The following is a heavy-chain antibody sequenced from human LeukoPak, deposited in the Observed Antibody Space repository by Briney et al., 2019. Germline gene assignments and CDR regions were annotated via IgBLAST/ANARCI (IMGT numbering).Heavy chain of an antibody. Sequence: GGSLRLSCAASGFTFSSYAMSWVRQAPGKGLEWVSAISGSGGSTYYADSVKGRFTISRDNSKNTLYLQMNSLRAEDTAVYYCAREGYFGSGLYYYYYMDVWGKGTTVTVSS. D-gene: IGHD3-10*01. CDR1: GFTFSSYA. CDR2: ISGSGGST. V-gene: IGHV3-23*01. J-gene: IGHJ6*03. CDR3: AREGYFGSGLYYYYYMDV.